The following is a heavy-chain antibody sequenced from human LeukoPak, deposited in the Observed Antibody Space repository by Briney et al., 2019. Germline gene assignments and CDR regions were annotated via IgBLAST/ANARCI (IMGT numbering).Heavy chain of an antibody. CDR1: GFTVSSNY. D-gene: IGHD2-15*01. V-gene: IGHV3-53*05. J-gene: IGHJ6*02. CDR2: IYSGGST. Sequence: PGGSLRLSCAASGFTVSSNYMNWVRQAPGKGLEWVSLIYSGGSTHYADSVKGRFTISRDNSKNTLYLQMSSLRAEDTAVYFCVRGYSFGPYGMDVWGQGTTVTVSS. CDR3: VRGYSFGPYGMDV.